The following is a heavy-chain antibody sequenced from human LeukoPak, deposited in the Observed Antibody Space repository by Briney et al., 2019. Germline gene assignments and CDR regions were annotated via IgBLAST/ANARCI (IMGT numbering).Heavy chain of an antibody. D-gene: IGHD5-24*01. CDR1: GYSFTSYW. Sequence: GESLKISCKGSGYSFTSYWIGWVRQMPGKGLEWMGIIYPGDSDTRYSPSFQGQVTISGDKSISTAYLQWSSLKASDTAMYYCARRGRRDGYNPASWFDPWGQGTLVTVSS. CDR3: ARRGRRDGYNPASWFDP. CDR2: IYPGDSDT. V-gene: IGHV5-51*01. J-gene: IGHJ5*02.